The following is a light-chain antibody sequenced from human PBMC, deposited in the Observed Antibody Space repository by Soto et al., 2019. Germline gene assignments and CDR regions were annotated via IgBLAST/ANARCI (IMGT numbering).Light chain of an antibody. J-gene: IGKJ1*01. CDR2: GAY. Sequence: ESVLTQSPGTLYLSPGERATLSCRASQSVSSSYLAWYQQKPGQAPRLLIYGAYSRATGIPDRFSGSGSGKAFTFTISRLEPEDFAVYYCQPYGSSRTFGQGTKVEIK. CDR1: QSVSSSY. CDR3: QPYGSSRT. V-gene: IGKV3-20*01.